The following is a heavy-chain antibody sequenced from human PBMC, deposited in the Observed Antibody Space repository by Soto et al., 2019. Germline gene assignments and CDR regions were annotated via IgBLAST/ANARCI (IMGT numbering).Heavy chain of an antibody. CDR1: GFTFNSYN. Sequence: QVQLVESGGGVVPPGGSLRVSCVVSGFTFNSYNMHWVRQAPGEGLEWVAVISFDGANTFYADSVKGRFTISRDTSRDTRSLQMSRLRVEDTAVYYCARDVYKRGGFDYWGQGTLVSVSS. D-gene: IGHD1-1*01. J-gene: IGHJ4*02. CDR2: ISFDGANT. V-gene: IGHV3-30-3*01. CDR3: ARDVYKRGGFDY.